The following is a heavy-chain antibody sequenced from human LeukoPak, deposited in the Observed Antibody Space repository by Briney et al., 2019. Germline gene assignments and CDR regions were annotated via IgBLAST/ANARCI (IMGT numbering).Heavy chain of an antibody. Sequence: GGSLRLSCAASGLTFSSYWMSWVRQAPGKGLEWVANIKQDGSEKYYVDSVKGRFTISRDNAKNSLYLQMNSLRAEDTAVYYCASDCSSTSCYLDAFDIWGQGTMVTVSS. V-gene: IGHV3-7*01. J-gene: IGHJ3*02. CDR1: GLTFSSYW. CDR2: IKQDGSEK. D-gene: IGHD2-2*01. CDR3: ASDCSSTSCYLDAFDI.